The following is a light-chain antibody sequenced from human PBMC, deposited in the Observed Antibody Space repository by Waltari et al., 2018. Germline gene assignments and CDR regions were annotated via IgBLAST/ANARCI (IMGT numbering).Light chain of an antibody. V-gene: IGKV3-15*01. CDR2: GAS. Sequence: EIVMTQSLATLSVSPGDRATPACRASQRFSNNLTWYQQKPGQAPRLLIYGASTRATGIPARFSGSGSGTEFTLTISSLQSEDFAVYYCQQYNNWPRLTIGGGTKVEIK. CDR1: QRFSNN. J-gene: IGKJ4*01. CDR3: QQYNNWPRLT.